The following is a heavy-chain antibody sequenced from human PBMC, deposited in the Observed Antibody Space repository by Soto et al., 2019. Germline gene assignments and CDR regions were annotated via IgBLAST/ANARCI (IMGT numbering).Heavy chain of an antibody. Sequence: GGSLRLSCAASGFTFSRYGMHWVRQAPGKGLEWVAAVWYDGTKNQYADSVKGRFTISRDDSKNTLYVQMNSLRAEDTALYYCARERGVGYNRAPLNYGMDVWGQGTTVTVSS. J-gene: IGHJ6*02. D-gene: IGHD6-25*01. CDR3: ARERGVGYNRAPLNYGMDV. CDR2: VWYDGTKN. V-gene: IGHV3-33*01. CDR1: GFTFSRYG.